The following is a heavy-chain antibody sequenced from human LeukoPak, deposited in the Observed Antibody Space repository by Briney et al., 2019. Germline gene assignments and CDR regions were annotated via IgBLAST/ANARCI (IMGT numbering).Heavy chain of an antibody. J-gene: IGHJ3*02. CDR3: TTDDRYSRSLAAFNI. D-gene: IGHD1-26*01. CDR1: GFTFSNAW. V-gene: IGHV3-15*01. Sequence: GGSLRLSCAASGFTFSNAWMSWVRQAPGKGLEWVGRIKSKTDGGATDYAAPVKGRFNISRNDSKNTLYLKMNSLKNEHTAVYYCTTDDRYSRSLAAFNIWGRGTMVTVSS. CDR2: IKSKTDGGAT.